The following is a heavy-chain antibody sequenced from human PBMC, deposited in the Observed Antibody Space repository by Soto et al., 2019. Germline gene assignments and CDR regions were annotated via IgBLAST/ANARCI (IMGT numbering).Heavy chain of an antibody. V-gene: IGHV4-30-4*01. Sequence: QVQLQESGPGLVKPSQTLSLTCTVSGGSMSSGDYYWSWIRQPPGKGLEWIGYIYYSGSTYYNPSLKSRVTISVDTSKTQFSLKLSTVTAADTAVYYCARVSEQRRFCDYWGQGTTVTVSS. D-gene: IGHD1-1*01. CDR1: GGSMSSGDYY. CDR3: ARVSEQRRFCDY. CDR2: IYYSGST. J-gene: IGHJ4*02.